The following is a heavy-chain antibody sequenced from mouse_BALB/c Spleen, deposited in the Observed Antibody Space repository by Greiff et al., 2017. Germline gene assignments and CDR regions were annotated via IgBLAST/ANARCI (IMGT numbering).Heavy chain of an antibody. Sequence: DVQLVESGPGLVKPSQSLSLTCSVTGYSITSGYYWNWIRQFPGNKLEWMGYISYDGSNNYNPSLKNRISITRDTSKNQFFLKLNSVTTEDTATYYCARLRRPYYFDYWGQGTTLTVSS. CDR3: ARLRRPYYFDY. CDR1: GYSITSGYY. D-gene: IGHD2-12*01. V-gene: IGHV3-6*02. J-gene: IGHJ2*01. CDR2: ISYDGSN.